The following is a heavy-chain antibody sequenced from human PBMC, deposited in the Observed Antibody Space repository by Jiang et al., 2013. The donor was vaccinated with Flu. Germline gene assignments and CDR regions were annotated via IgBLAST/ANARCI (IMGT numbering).Heavy chain of an antibody. CDR3: AREGGERYCTSTSCGNWFDP. CDR1: GDSITSSSYY. CDR2: LSGGGST. D-gene: IGHD2-2*01. V-gene: IGHV4-39*07. J-gene: IGHJ5*02. Sequence: PGLVKHSETLSLTCTVSGDSITSSSYYWGWIRQSPGKGLEWIGSLSGGGSTYYNPSLKSRVTISGDMSKNQFSLKLTSVTAADTAVYYCAREGGERYCTSTSCGNWFDPWGQGTLVTVSS.